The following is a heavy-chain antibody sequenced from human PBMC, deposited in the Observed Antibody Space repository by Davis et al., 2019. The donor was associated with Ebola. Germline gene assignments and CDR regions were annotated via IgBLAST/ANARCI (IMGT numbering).Heavy chain of an antibody. V-gene: IGHV3-7*01. D-gene: IGHD1-14*01. CDR3: ARGPSTGNSFSY. J-gene: IGHJ4*02. CDR2: MNQDGSEK. CDR1: GFTVSNNY. Sequence: GESLKISCAASGFTVSNNYMSWVRQAPGKGLEWVANMNQDGSEKYYVDSVEGRFTVSRDNAKNSLYLQMNSLRAEDTAVYYCARGPSTGNSFSYWGQGTLVTVSS.